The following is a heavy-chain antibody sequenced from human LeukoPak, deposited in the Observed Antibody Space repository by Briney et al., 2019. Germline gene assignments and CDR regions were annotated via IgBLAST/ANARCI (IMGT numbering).Heavy chain of an antibody. D-gene: IGHD6-13*01. CDR1: GGTFSRYA. CDR3: ARAPAAGTDHFDY. J-gene: IGHJ4*02. Sequence: SVKDSCKASGGTFSRYAISWVRPAPGREREWMGGIIPIFGTANYAQKFQGRVTITADKSTSTAYMELSSLRSEDTAVYYCARAPAAGTDHFDYWGQGTLVTVSS. CDR2: IIPIFGTA. V-gene: IGHV1-69*06.